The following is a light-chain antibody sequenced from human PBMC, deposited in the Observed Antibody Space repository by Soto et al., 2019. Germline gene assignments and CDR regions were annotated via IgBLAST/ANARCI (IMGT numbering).Light chain of an antibody. V-gene: IGKV2-28*01. J-gene: IGKJ1*01. CDR3: QKYNQWPWT. CDR1: QSLLHSNGYNY. Sequence: DVVMTQSPLSLPVTPGEPASISCRSSQSLLHSNGYNYLAWFLQKAGQSPQLLIYLASSRASGVPDRFSGSGSGTDFTLEISSVEAEDVGIYYCQKYNQWPWTFGPGTKVDIK. CDR2: LAS.